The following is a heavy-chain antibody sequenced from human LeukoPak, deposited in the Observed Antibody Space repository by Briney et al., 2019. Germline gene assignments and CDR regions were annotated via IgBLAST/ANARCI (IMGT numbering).Heavy chain of an antibody. CDR2: IRSKANSYAT. CDR3: TSPSGRGVQNWFDP. D-gene: IGHD3-10*01. J-gene: IGHJ5*02. Sequence: GGSLRLPCAASGFTFSGSAMHWVRQASGKGLEWVGRIRSKANSYATAYAASAKGRFTISRDDSKNTAYLQMNSLKTEDTAVYYCTSPSGRGVQNWFDPWGQGTLVTVSS. CDR1: GFTFSGSA. V-gene: IGHV3-73*01.